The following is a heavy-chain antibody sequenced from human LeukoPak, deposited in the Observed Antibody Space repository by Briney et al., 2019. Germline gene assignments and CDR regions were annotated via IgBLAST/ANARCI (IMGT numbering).Heavy chain of an antibody. V-gene: IGHV4-4*02. J-gene: IGHJ4*02. CDR2: IYHSGST. Sequence: SETLSLTCAVSGASISSHNWWWSWVRQPPGKGLEWIGEIYHSGSTNYNPSLKSRVTISVDTSKNQFSLKLSSVTAADTAVYYCARPTLDDYTAMVIGIDYWGQGTLVTVSS. D-gene: IGHD5-18*01. CDR3: ARPTLDDYTAMVIGIDY. CDR1: GASISSHNW.